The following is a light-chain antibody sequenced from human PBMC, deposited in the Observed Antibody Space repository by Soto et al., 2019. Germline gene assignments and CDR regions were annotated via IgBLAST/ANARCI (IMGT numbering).Light chain of an antibody. CDR1: QSISSW. J-gene: IGKJ4*01. Sequence: DIQMTQSPSTLSASLGDRVTITCRASQSISSWLAWYQQKPGKAPKLLIYDASSLESGVPSRFSGSGSGTEFTLTISSLQPDDFATYYCQQYNSYSALTFGGGTKVEIK. V-gene: IGKV1-5*01. CDR2: DAS. CDR3: QQYNSYSALT.